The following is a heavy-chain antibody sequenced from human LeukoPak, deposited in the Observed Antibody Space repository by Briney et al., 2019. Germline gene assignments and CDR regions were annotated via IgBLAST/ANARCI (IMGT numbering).Heavy chain of an antibody. CDR2: VDPEDGET. D-gene: IGHD1-20*01. V-gene: IGHV1-69-2*01. CDR3: ATGDGITGPNNWFDP. CDR1: GYTFTDYY. J-gene: IGHJ5*02. Sequence: ATVKISCKVSGYTFTDYYMHWVQQAPGKGREWMGLVDPEDGETIYAEKFQGRVTITADTSTDTAYIELSSLRSEDTAVYYCATGDGITGPNNWFDPWGQGTLVTVSP.